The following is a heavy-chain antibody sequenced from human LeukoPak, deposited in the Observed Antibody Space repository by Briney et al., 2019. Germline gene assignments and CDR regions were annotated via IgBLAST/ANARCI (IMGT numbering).Heavy chain of an antibody. Sequence: GGSLRLSCAASGFTFSSYAMSWVRQAPGKGLEWVSAISGSGGSTYYADSVKGRFTISRDNSKNTLYLQMNSLRAEDTAVYYCASSDGRFLEWLLHDYWGQGTLVTVSS. CDR1: GFTFSSYA. CDR3: ASSDGRFLEWLLHDY. V-gene: IGHV3-23*01. CDR2: ISGSGGST. D-gene: IGHD3-3*01. J-gene: IGHJ4*02.